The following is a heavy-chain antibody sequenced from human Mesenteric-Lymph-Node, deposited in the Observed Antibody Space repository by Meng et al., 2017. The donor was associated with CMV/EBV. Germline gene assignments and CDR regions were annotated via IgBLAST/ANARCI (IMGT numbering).Heavy chain of an antibody. Sequence: GESLKISCAASGFSFSGSAMHWVRQASGKGLEWVGRIRSKANSYATEYAASVKGRFTISRDDSKNTAYLQMNSLKIEDTAVYYCAKKYQLLYQYFQHWGQGALVTVSS. CDR1: GFSFSGSA. D-gene: IGHD2-2*02. J-gene: IGHJ1*01. CDR2: IRSKANSYAT. CDR3: AKKYQLLYQYFQH. V-gene: IGHV3-73*01.